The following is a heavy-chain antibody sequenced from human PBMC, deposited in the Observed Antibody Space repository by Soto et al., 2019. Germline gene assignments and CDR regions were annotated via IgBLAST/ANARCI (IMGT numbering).Heavy chain of an antibody. CDR1: GYTFTSYG. CDR3: ARDGRCSGGSCYYYYGMDV. CDR2: ISAYNGNT. J-gene: IGHJ6*02. Sequence: QVQLVQSGAEVKKPGASVKVSCKASGYTFTSYGISWVRQAPGQGLEWMGWISAYNGNTNYAQQLQGRVTMTTDTSTSTAHMELRSLRSDDTAVYYCARDGRCSGGSCYYYYGMDVWGQGTTVTVSS. D-gene: IGHD2-15*01. V-gene: IGHV1-18*01.